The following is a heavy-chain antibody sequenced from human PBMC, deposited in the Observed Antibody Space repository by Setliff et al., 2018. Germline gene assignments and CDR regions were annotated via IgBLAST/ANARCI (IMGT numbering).Heavy chain of an antibody. J-gene: IGHJ3*02. CDR2: ISSANNYL. Sequence: GGSLRLSCAASGFTFSDYYMLWVRQAPGKGLEWVAAISSANNYLVYADSVKGRFTISRDNAKNSVYLRMNSLRAEDTAVYYCARYSKLPHAFDIWGQGTMVTVSS. D-gene: IGHD2-21*01. V-gene: IGHV3-21*01. CDR1: GFTFSDYY. CDR3: ARYSKLPHAFDI.